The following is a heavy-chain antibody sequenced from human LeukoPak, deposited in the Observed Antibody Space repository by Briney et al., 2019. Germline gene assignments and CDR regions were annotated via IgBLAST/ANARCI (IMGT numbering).Heavy chain of an antibody. D-gene: IGHD2-2*01. V-gene: IGHV3-48*03. J-gene: IGHJ4*02. Sequence: GGSLRLSCAASGFTFSSYEMNWVRQAPGKGLEWVSNIASSGYTIYYADSVRGGFTISRDNAKNSLYLQMNSLRAEDTAVYYCARDLRGSIDYWGQGTLVTVSS. CDR1: GFTFSSYE. CDR2: IASSGYTI. CDR3: ARDLRGSIDY.